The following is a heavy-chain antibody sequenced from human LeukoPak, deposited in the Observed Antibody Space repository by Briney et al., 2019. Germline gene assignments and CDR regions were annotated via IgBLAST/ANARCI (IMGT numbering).Heavy chain of an antibody. CDR1: GYTFTSYY. J-gene: IGHJ5*02. Sequence: GASVKVSCKASGYTFTSYYMHWVRQAPGQGLEWMGIINPSGGSTSYAQKFQGRVTMTRDMSTSTVYMGLSSLRSEDTAVYYCARDRAPYYDFWSGTNWFDPWGQGTLVTVSS. V-gene: IGHV1-46*01. CDR3: ARDRAPYYDFWSGTNWFDP. CDR2: INPSGGST. D-gene: IGHD3-3*01.